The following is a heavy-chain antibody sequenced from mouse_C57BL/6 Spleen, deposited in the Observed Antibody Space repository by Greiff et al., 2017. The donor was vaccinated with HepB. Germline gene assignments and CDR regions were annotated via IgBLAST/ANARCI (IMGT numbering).Heavy chain of an antibody. J-gene: IGHJ2*01. CDR3: AIVYGYYSYIDY. CDR2: IHPSDSDT. V-gene: IGHV1-74*01. CDR1: GFSFTSYW. Sequence: QVQLQQPGAELVTPWASVTVSCKASGFSFTSYWMHWVQQRPGQGLEWLGRIHPSDSDTNYNQKFKGKTTLTVDKSASTAYMQLSSLTSEASSVYYCAIVYGYYSYIDYWGQGTTLTVSS. D-gene: IGHD2-3*01.